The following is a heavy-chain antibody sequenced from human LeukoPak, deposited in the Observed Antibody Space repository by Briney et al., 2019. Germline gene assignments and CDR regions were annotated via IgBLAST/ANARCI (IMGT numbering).Heavy chain of an antibody. J-gene: IGHJ5*02. CDR1: GGSFSGYY. Sequence: SETLSLTCAVYGGSFSGYYWSWIRQLPGKGLEWIGEINHSGSTNYNPSLKSRVTISVDTSKNQFSLKLSSVTAADTAVYYCARGLGRLSIAAAGPNWFDPWGQGTLVTVSS. CDR3: ARGLGRLSIAAAGPNWFDP. CDR2: INHSGST. V-gene: IGHV4-34*01. D-gene: IGHD6-13*01.